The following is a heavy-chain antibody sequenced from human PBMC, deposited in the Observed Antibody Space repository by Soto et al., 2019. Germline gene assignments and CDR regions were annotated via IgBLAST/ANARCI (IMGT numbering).Heavy chain of an antibody. Sequence: GGSLRLSCAASGFTFSSYAMHWVRQAPGKGLEWVAVISYDGSNKYYADSVKGRFTISRDNSKNTLYLQMNSLRAEDTAVYYCARAREPPQWLRENYYYYYGMDVWGQGTTVTVSS. D-gene: IGHD5-12*01. J-gene: IGHJ6*02. V-gene: IGHV3-30-3*01. CDR2: ISYDGSNK. CDR3: ARAREPPQWLRENYYYYYGMDV. CDR1: GFTFSSYA.